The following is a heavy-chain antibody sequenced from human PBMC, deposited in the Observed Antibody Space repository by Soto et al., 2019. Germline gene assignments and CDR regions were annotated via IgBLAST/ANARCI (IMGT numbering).Heavy chain of an antibody. J-gene: IGHJ4*02. CDR3: AKGAVPVGPPSYGAFDY. CDR1: GFTFSSYG. D-gene: IGHD4-17*01. V-gene: IGHV3-30*18. CDR2: ISYDGSNK. Sequence: GGSLRLSCAASGFTFSSYGMHWVRQAPGKGLEWVAVISYDGSNKYYADSVKGRFTISRDNSKNTLYLQMNSLRAEDTAVYYCAKGAVPVGPPSYGAFDYWGQGTLVTVSS.